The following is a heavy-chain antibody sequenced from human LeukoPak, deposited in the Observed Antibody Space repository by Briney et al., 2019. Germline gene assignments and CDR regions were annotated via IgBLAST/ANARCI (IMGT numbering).Heavy chain of an antibody. CDR3: AKDHLPGIVVADRDY. D-gene: IGHD6-19*01. CDR2: INSDGSST. Sequence: GGSLRLSCAASGFTFSSYWMHWVRQAPGKGLVWVSRINSDGSSTSYADSVKGRFTISRDNSKNTLYLQITSLRAEDTGVYYCAKDHLPGIVVADRDYWGQGTLVTVSS. J-gene: IGHJ4*02. V-gene: IGHV3-74*01. CDR1: GFTFSSYW.